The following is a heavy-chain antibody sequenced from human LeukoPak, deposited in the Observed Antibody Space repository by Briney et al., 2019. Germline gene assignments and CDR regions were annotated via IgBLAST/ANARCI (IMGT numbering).Heavy chain of an antibody. V-gene: IGHV3-21*01. D-gene: IGHD5-18*01. CDR2: ISSSGTYI. CDR3: ARGRYSYGDY. Sequence: PGGSLRLSCAASGFTFISHSMNWVRQAPGKGLEWVSTISSSGTYIYYADSVKGRFTISRDNAKNSLFLQMNSLRAEDTAVYYCARGRYSYGDYWGQGTLVTVSS. CDR1: GFTFISHS. J-gene: IGHJ4*02.